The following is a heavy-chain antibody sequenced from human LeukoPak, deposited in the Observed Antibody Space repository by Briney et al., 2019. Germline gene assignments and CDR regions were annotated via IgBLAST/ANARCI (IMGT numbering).Heavy chain of an antibody. CDR1: GGSISSGSYY. J-gene: IGHJ4*02. CDR2: IYTSGST. CDR3: ARGRGYCSSTSCARPLDY. D-gene: IGHD2-2*01. V-gene: IGHV4-61*02. Sequence: SETLSLTCTVPGGSISSGSYYWSWIRQPAGKGLEWIGRIYTSGSTNYNPSLKSRVTISVDTSKNQFSLKLSSVTAADTAVYYCARGRGYCSSTSCARPLDYWGQGTLVTVSS.